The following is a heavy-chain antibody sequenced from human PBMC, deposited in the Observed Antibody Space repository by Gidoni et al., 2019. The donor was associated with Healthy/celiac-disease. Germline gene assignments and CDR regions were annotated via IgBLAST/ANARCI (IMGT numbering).Heavy chain of an antibody. CDR2: IIGSGGST. V-gene: IGHV3-23*01. Sequence: EVQLLESGGGLVQPGGSLRLSCAASGFTFSSYAMSRVRQAPGKGLEWVSAIIGSGGSTYYADSVKGRFTISRDNSKNTLYLQMNSLRAEDTAVYYCAKVGVPDYGDYVRWFDPWGQGTLVTVSS. D-gene: IGHD4-17*01. CDR1: GFTFSSYA. CDR3: AKVGVPDYGDYVRWFDP. J-gene: IGHJ5*02.